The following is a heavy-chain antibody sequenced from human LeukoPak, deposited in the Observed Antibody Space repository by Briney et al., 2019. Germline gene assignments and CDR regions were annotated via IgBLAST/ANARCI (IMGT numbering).Heavy chain of an antibody. D-gene: IGHD3-10*01. Sequence: GASVKVSCKASGYTFTNYYIHWARQAPGQGLEWMGIINPSGGGTKYAQKFQGRVTMTRDTSISTAYMELSRLRSDDTAVYYCARVGYGSGSPADYWGQGTLVTVSS. J-gene: IGHJ4*02. CDR3: ARVGYGSGSPADY. V-gene: IGHV1-2*02. CDR1: GYTFTNYY. CDR2: INPSGGGT.